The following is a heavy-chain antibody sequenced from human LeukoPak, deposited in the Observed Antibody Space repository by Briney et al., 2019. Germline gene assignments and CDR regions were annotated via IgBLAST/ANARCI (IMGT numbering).Heavy chain of an antibody. CDR2: IDIAGNT. V-gene: IGHV3-13*01. D-gene: IGHD6-13*01. Sequence: GVSLRLSCAASGFSFGRYDMHWVRQATGKGLEWVSGIDIAGNTWYAGSVKGRFTISRENAKNSLYLQMNSLRVGDTAMYYCATGGAPAGHAWHIWGQGTMVTVSS. CDR1: GFSFGRYD. CDR3: ATGGAPAGHAWHI. J-gene: IGHJ3*02.